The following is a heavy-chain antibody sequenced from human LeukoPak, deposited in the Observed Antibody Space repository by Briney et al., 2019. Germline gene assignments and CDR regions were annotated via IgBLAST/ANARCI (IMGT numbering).Heavy chain of an antibody. J-gene: IGHJ4*02. D-gene: IGHD5-12*01. V-gene: IGHV1-2*02. CDR2: INPNSGGT. CDR1: GYTFTGYY. Sequence: ASVKVSCKASGYTFTGYYMHWVRQAPGQGLEWMGWINPNSGGTNYAQKFQGRVTMTRDTSISTAYMELSRLRSDDPAVYYCARDLVDIVATTYIAFDYWGQGTLVTVSS. CDR3: ARDLVDIVATTYIAFDY.